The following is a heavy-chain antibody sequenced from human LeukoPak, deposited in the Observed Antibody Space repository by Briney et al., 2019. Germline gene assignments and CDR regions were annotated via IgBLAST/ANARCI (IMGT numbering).Heavy chain of an antibody. CDR2: IYYSGST. V-gene: IGHV4-30-4*08. D-gene: IGHD2-15*01. CDR3: ARAPLSRISNWFDR. CDR1: GGSISSGDYY. J-gene: IGHJ5*02. Sequence: PSETLSLTCTVSGGSISSGDYYWSWIRQPPGKGLEWIGYIYYSGSTYYNPSLKSRVTISVDTSKNQFSLKLSSVTAADTAVYYCARAPLSRISNWFDRWGQGTLVTVSS.